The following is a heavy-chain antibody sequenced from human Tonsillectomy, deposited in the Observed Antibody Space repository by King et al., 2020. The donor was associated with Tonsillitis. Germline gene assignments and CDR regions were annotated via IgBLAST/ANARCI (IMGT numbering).Heavy chain of an antibody. D-gene: IGHD1-1*01. CDR3: ARGWNDVGY. V-gene: IGHV3-33*01. CDR2: IWEDGSKT. J-gene: IGHJ4*02. Sequence: VQLVESGGGVVQPGRSLRLSCAASGFPFHDYGMHWVRHVPGKGLEWVVSIWEDGSKTYYVESVKGRFTISRENSMNTVYLQMNSLRAEDTAMYYCARGWNDVGYWGQGTLVTVSS. CDR1: GFPFHDYG.